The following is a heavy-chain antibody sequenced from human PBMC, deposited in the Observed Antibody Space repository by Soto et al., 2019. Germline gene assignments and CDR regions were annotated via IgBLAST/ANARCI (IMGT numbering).Heavy chain of an antibody. CDR2: IIPILGIA. CDR3: ARDRHYSGYEIQDYYYYYYMDV. V-gene: IGHV1-69*04. D-gene: IGHD5-12*01. Sequence: ASVKVSCKASGGTFSSYTISWVRQAPGQGLEWMGRIIPILGIANYAQKFQGRVTITADKSTSTAYMELSSLRSEDTAVYYCARDRHYSGYEIQDYYYYYYMDVWGKGTTVTVSS. CDR1: GGTFSSYT. J-gene: IGHJ6*03.